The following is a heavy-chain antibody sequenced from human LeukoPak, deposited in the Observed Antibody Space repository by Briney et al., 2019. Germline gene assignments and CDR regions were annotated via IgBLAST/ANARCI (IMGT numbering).Heavy chain of an antibody. J-gene: IGHJ4*02. Sequence: GASVKVSCKASGYTFTDYYLHWVRQAPGQGLEWMVRFNPNSGGTDYAQMFQGRVTMTRDTSINTAYMELSGLRSDDTAVYYCARDASTTRVISASDSWGQGTLVTVSS. V-gene: IGHV1-2*02. D-gene: IGHD2/OR15-2a*01. CDR1: GYTFTDYY. CDR3: ARDASTTRVISASDS. CDR2: FNPNSGGT.